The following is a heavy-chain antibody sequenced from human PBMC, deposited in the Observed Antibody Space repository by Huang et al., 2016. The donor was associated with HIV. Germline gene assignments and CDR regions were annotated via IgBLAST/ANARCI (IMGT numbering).Heavy chain of an antibody. Sequence: QVHLVESGGGVVQPGGSLRLACAASGFKLSGFGMHWVSQAPGKGLEWVSVISYDGRSQFYTDSVKGRFTISRDNSDNTLSLQMKGLRPDDTAVYYCAKESRWFSDFDHWGQGVLVSVSS. CDR1: GFKLSGFG. D-gene: IGHD2-15*01. CDR2: ISYDGRSQ. CDR3: AKESRWFSDFDH. J-gene: IGHJ4*02. V-gene: IGHV3-30*18.